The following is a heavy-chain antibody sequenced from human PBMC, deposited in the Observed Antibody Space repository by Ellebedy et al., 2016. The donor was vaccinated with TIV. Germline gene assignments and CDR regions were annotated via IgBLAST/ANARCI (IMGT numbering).Heavy chain of an antibody. CDR2: INHSGST. D-gene: IGHD7-27*01. Sequence: MPSETLSLTCAVYGGSFSGYYWSWIRQPPGKGLEWIGEINHSGSTNYNPSLKSRVTISVDTSKNQFSLKLSSVTAADTAVYYCARVTGHFDYWGQGTLVTVSS. V-gene: IGHV4-34*01. CDR3: ARVTGHFDY. CDR1: GGSFSGYY. J-gene: IGHJ4*02.